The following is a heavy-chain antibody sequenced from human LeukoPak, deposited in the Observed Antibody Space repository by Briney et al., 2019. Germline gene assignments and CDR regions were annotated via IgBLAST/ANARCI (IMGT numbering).Heavy chain of an antibody. D-gene: IGHD3-22*01. Sequence: PSETLSLTCSVSGDSISRHFWSWIRHPPGKGLEWMAFIHYSGRTKYNPSLQSRVTISVDTSENEFSLRLTSVTAADTAVYYCARLLDNDSSGDPDTFDMWGQGTVVTVSS. V-gene: IGHV4-59*11. J-gene: IGHJ3*02. CDR1: GDSISRHF. CDR3: ARLLDNDSSGDPDTFDM. CDR2: IHYSGRT.